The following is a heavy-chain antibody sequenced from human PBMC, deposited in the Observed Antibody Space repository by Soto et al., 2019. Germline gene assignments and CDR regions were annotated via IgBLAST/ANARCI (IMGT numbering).Heavy chain of an antibody. CDR1: GYTFTTYG. CDR2: ISGYNGNT. D-gene: IGHD3-3*01. J-gene: IGHJ4*02. V-gene: IGHV1-18*01. CDR3: ARGAHGSGYAVY. Sequence: QVQLVQSGTEVKKPGASVKVSCKTSGYTFTTYGVNWVRQAPGQGLEWMGWISGYNGNTNYPQKFQGRVTLTTDTFMSTAYMELRSLTFEDTAVHYCARGAHGSGYAVYWGQGTLVTVSS.